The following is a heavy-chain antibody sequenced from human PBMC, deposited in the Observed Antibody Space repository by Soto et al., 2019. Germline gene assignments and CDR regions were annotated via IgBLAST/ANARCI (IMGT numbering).Heavy chain of an antibody. Sequence: QVQLVQSGAEVKKPGASVKVSCKASGYSFTRFGIAWVRQAPGQGLEWMGWISAHNGMTHYAQQFQGRVTMTTDTATGTAYMELRSLKSDDTAVYFCARDGSYRYSDWGQGTLVIVSS. V-gene: IGHV1-18*01. CDR1: GYSFTRFG. CDR2: ISAHNGMT. D-gene: IGHD3-16*02. CDR3: ARDGSYRYSD. J-gene: IGHJ4*02.